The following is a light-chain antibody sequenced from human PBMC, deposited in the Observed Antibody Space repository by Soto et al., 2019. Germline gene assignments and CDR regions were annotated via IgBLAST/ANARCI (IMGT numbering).Light chain of an antibody. CDR1: SSNIGSNT. CDR2: SNN. V-gene: IGLV1-44*01. J-gene: IGLJ2*01. CDR3: AAWDDSLNGLV. Sequence: QSVLTQPPSASGTPGQRVTISCSGSSSNIGSNTVNWYQQLPGTAPKLLIYSNNPRPSGVPDRFSGSKSGTSASLAISGLQSEDEADSYCAAWDDSLNGLVFGGGTKLTVL.